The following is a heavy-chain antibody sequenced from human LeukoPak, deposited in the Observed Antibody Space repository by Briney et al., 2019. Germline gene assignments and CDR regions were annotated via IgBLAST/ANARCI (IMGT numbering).Heavy chain of an antibody. CDR1: GFTFSDRY. V-gene: IGHV3-72*01. D-gene: IGHD2-15*01. J-gene: IGHJ4*02. Sequence: QAGGSLRLSCAASGFTFSDRYMDWVRQAPGKGLEWVGRSRDKASSYTTEYAASVKGRFTISRDDSKNSLYLQVNSLKTEDTAVYYCARGFCSGGTCYSGDYWGQGTLVTVSS. CDR2: SRDKASSYTT. CDR3: ARGFCSGGTCYSGDY.